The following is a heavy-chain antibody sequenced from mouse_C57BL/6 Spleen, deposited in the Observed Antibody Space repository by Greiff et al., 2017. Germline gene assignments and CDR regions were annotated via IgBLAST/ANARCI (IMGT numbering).Heavy chain of an antibody. D-gene: IGHD2-12*01. CDR3: TTPYDGGAWFAD. CDR1: GFNIQDAY. Sequence: EFQLKQSGAELVRPGASVKLSCTASGFNIQDAYMHWVKQRPEQGLEWIGWLDPENGDTEYASKFQGKATITADTSSNTAYLQLSILTSVYTAVYNCTTPYDGGAWFADGGKGTLVTVSA. CDR2: LDPENGDT. J-gene: IGHJ3*01. V-gene: IGHV14-4*01.